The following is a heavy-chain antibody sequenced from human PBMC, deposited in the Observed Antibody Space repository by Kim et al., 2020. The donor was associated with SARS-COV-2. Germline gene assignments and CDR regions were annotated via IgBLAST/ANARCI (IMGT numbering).Heavy chain of an antibody. CDR3: AKDRGASWAVSGVGTPVD. V-gene: IGHV3-30*18. CDR1: GFSFSDYG. CDR2: SDGTNK. D-gene: IGHD6-19*01. J-gene: IGHJ4*02. Sequence: GGSLRLSCTASGFSFSDYGLHWVRQAPGKGLESSDGTNKHYIDSVKGRFTVSRDNSKNTLFLQMNSLRREDTAVYYCAKDRGASWAVSGVGTPVDWGQGTLVTVSS.